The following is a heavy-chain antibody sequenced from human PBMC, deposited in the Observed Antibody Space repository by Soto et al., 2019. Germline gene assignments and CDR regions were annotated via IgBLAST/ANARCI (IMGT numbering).Heavy chain of an antibody. CDR2: IIPIFGTA. CDR3: ARDYRTFAQNYYYYYGMDV. CDR1: GGTFSSYA. Sequence: QVQLVQSGAEVKKPGSSVKVSCKASGGTFSSYAISWVRQAPGQGLEWMGGIIPIFGTANYAQKFQGRVTITADKSTSTAYMELSSLRSEDTAVYYCARDYRTFAQNYYYYYGMDVWGQGTTVTVSS. V-gene: IGHV1-69*06. D-gene: IGHD3-16*01. J-gene: IGHJ6*02.